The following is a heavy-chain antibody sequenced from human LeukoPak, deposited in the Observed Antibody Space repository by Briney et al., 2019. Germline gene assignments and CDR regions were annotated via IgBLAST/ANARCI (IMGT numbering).Heavy chain of an antibody. D-gene: IGHD3-10*01. V-gene: IGHV3-9*01. Sequence: GGSLRLSCVASGFTFDDYAMHWVRQAPGKGLEWVSGISWNSGSIGYADSVKGRFTISGDNAKNSLYLQMNSLRPEDTALYYCAKDLYGSGGYYYGMDVWGQGTTVTVSS. CDR2: ISWNSGSI. CDR3: AKDLYGSGGYYYGMDV. J-gene: IGHJ6*02. CDR1: GFTFDDYA.